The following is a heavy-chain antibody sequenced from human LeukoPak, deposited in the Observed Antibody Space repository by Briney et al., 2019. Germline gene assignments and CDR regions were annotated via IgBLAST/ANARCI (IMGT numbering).Heavy chain of an antibody. J-gene: IGHJ4*02. CDR1: GYTFTSYG. Sequence: GSSVKVSCKASGYTFTSYGISWVRQAPGQGLEWMGWISAYNGNTNYAQKLQGRVTMTTDTSTSTAYMELRSLRSDDTAVYYCARRELGYCSGGSCYSSFDYWGQGTLVTVSS. CDR2: ISAYNGNT. V-gene: IGHV1-18*01. CDR3: ARRELGYCSGGSCYSSFDY. D-gene: IGHD2-15*01.